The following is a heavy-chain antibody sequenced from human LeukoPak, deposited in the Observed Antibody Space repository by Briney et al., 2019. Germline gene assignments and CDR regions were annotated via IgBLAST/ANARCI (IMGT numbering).Heavy chain of an antibody. Sequence: GGSLRLSCAASGFTFSSYTMSWVRQAPGKGLEWVSGISASGGSTYHADSVKGRFTISRDNSKNTLNLQMNSLRAEATAVYYCAKGELLESFDPWGQGTLVIVSS. CDR2: ISASGGST. CDR1: GFTFSSYT. D-gene: IGHD3-10*01. V-gene: IGHV3-23*01. CDR3: AKGELLESFDP. J-gene: IGHJ5*02.